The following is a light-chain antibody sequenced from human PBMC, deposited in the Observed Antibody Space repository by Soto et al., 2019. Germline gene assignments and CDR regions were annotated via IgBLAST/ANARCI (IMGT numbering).Light chain of an antibody. CDR2: RTS. CDR1: QSFSSW. V-gene: IGKV1-5*03. Sequence: DIQMTQSPSTLSASEGDRVAITCRASQSFSSWLAWYQQKPGKAPNLLIYRTSTLGRGVPSRFSASGSGTEFTLTISNLQPDDFATYYCQYYNSDSFYSFGQGTKLEFK. CDR3: QYYNSDSFYS. J-gene: IGKJ2*03.